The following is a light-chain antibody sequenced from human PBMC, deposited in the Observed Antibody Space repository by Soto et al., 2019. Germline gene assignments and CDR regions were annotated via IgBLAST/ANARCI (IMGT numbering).Light chain of an antibody. CDR1: QDIRTW. Sequence: DLQMTQSPSSVSASVGDRVTNTCRASQDIRTWLAWYQQKPGKAPKILIYGASSLQSGVPSRFHGSGSGTYFTLTISSLQPEDFATYYCQHATSFPITFGQGTRLEIK. CDR3: QHATSFPIT. J-gene: IGKJ5*01. V-gene: IGKV1-12*01. CDR2: GAS.